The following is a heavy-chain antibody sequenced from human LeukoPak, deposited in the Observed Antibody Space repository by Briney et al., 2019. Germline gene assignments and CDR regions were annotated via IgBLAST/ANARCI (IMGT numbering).Heavy chain of an antibody. J-gene: IGHJ3*02. CDR2: ISSSSSYI. D-gene: IGHD2-2*01. CDR1: GFTFSSYS. V-gene: IGHV3-21*01. Sequence: GGSLRLSCAASGFTFSSYSMNWVRQAPGKGLEWVSSISSSSSYIYYADSVKGRFTISRDNAKNSLCLQMNSLRAEDTAVYYCARDSGLGYCSSTSCYHDAFDIWGQGTMVTVSS. CDR3: ARDSGLGYCSSTSCYHDAFDI.